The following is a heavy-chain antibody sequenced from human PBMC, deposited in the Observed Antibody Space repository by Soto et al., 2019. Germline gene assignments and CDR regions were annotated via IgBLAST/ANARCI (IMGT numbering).Heavy chain of an antibody. CDR2: IYYSGST. D-gene: IGHD2-15*01. CDR1: GGSISSYY. CDR3: ARLGVVAATLGWFDP. J-gene: IGHJ5*02. Sequence: SETLSLTCTVSGGSISSYYWSWIRQPPGKGLEWIGYIYYSGSTNYNPSLKSRVTISVDTSKNQFSLKLSSVTAADTAVYYCARLGVVAATLGWFDPWGQGTLVTVSS. V-gene: IGHV4-59*08.